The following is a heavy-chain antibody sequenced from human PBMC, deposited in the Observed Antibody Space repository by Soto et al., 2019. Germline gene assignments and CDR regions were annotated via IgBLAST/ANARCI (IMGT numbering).Heavy chain of an antibody. CDR2: ISGSGGST. Sequence: GGSLRLSCAASGFTFSSYAMSWVRQAPGKGLEWVSAISGSGGSTYYADSVKGRFTISRDNSKNTLYLQMNSLRAEDTAVYYCAKDQHFYYGSGSYVDYWGQGTLVTVSS. D-gene: IGHD3-10*01. V-gene: IGHV3-23*01. CDR1: GFTFSSYA. CDR3: AKDQHFYYGSGSYVDY. J-gene: IGHJ4*02.